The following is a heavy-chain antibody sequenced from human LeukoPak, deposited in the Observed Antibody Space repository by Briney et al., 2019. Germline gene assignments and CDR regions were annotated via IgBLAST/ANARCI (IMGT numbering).Heavy chain of an antibody. J-gene: IGHJ4*02. D-gene: IGHD4-17*01. Sequence: GGSLRLSCAASGFTFSDHYMSWFRLSPGKGLEWLSYITSSGTTTDYADSVKGRFTISRDNAKNSMYLQMNSLRPEDTAVYYCARDPDYGDPEWGQGTLVTVS. V-gene: IGHV3-11*01. CDR3: ARDPDYGDPE. CDR2: ITSSGTTT. CDR1: GFTFSDHY.